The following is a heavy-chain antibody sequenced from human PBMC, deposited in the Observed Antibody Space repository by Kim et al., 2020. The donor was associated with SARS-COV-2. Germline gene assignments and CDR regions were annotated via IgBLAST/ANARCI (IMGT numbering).Heavy chain of an antibody. J-gene: IGHJ4*02. V-gene: IGHV1-3*01. CDR3: ARGMGLLWFGESQFDY. Sequence: FQGRVTITRDTSASTAYMELSSLRSEHTAVYYCARGMGLLWFGESQFDYWGQGTLVTVSS. D-gene: IGHD3-10*01.